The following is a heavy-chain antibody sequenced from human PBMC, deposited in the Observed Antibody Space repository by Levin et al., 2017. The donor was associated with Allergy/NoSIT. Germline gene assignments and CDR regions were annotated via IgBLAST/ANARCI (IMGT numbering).Heavy chain of an antibody. Sequence: ASVKVSCKASGYTFSSYYMHWVRQAPGQGLEWMGIINPSGGSTSYAQKFQGRVTITRDTSTSTVYMELSSLRSEDTAIYYCARDVIAGSGPYDYWGRGTLVTVSS. D-gene: IGHD3-3*01. CDR2: INPSGGST. CDR1: GYTFSSYY. J-gene: IGHJ4*02. CDR3: ARDVIAGSGPYDY. V-gene: IGHV1-46*01.